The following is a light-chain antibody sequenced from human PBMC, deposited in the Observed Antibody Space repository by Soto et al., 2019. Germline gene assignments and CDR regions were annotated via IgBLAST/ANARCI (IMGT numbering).Light chain of an antibody. CDR3: QSYGTSLRGLYV. CDR2: DSN. Sequence: QSLFRQPPALSGAPGQRFTISCTGTSSNIGAGQDVRWYRQLPGAAPKFLISDSNNRASGVPDRFSVSKSGASASLAITGLRAEDEGDYFCQSYGTSLRGLYVFGTGTKVTVL. V-gene: IGLV1-40*01. CDR1: SSNIGAGQD. J-gene: IGLJ1*01.